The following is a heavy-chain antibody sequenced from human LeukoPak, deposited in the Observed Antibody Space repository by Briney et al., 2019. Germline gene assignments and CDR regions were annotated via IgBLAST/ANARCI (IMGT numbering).Heavy chain of an antibody. Sequence: SVKVSCKASGYTFTSYGISWVRQAPGQGLEWMGGIIPIFGTANYAQKFQGRVTITADESTSTAYMELSSLRSEDTAVYYCAGRWGYSYGTDYFDYWGQGTLVTVSS. J-gene: IGHJ4*02. D-gene: IGHD5-18*01. V-gene: IGHV1-69*13. CDR3: AGRWGYSYGTDYFDY. CDR2: IIPIFGTA. CDR1: GYTFTSYG.